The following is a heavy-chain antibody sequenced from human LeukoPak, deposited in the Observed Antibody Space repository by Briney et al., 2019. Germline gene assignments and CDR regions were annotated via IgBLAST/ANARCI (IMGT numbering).Heavy chain of an antibody. CDR1: QYTFTDYH. J-gene: IGHJ5*02. D-gene: IGHD2-15*01. CDR3: ARIPAGSVGWFDP. CDR2: INPNSGAT. V-gene: IGHV1-2*02. Sequence: ASVTVSFKASQYTFTDYHIHWVRQAPGQGLEWMGWINPNSGATNYAQKFQGRVTMTRDTSISTAYIELSRLGSDDTAVYYCARIPAGSVGWFDPWGQGTLVTVSS.